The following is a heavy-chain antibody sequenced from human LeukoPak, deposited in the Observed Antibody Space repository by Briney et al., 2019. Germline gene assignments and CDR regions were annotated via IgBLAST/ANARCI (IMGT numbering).Heavy chain of an antibody. Sequence: SETLSLTCTVSGGSISSGGYYWSWIRQHPGKGLEWIGYIYYSGSTYYNPSLESRVTISVDTSKNQFSLKLSSVTAADTAVYYCASRILTGEYYFDYWGQGTLVTVSS. V-gene: IGHV4-31*03. D-gene: IGHD7-27*01. CDR1: GGSISSGGYY. CDR3: ASRILTGEYYFDY. CDR2: IYYSGST. J-gene: IGHJ4*02.